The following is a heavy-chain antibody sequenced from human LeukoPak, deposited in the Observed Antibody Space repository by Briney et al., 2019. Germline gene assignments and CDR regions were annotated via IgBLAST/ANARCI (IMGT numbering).Heavy chain of an antibody. D-gene: IGHD3-3*01. CDR3: ARGNWIGAFDI. J-gene: IGHJ3*02. Sequence: GGSLRLSCAASGFTFSSYEMNWVRQAPGKGLEWISHISSSGSRIYYADSVKGRFTISRDNAKNSLYLQINGLRVEDTAVYYCARGNWIGAFDIWGQGTMVTVSS. CDR1: GFTFSSYE. CDR2: ISSSGSRI. V-gene: IGHV3-48*03.